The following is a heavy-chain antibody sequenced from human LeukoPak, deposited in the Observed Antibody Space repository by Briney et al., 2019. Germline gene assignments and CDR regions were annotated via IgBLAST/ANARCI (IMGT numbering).Heavy chain of an antibody. CDR3: AREPRVYGSGSYGWFDP. V-gene: IGHV4-59*12. CDR1: AGSISSYY. J-gene: IGHJ5*02. Sequence: SETLSLTCTVSAGSISSYYWSWIRQPPGKGLEWIGYIYYTGSTNYNPSLKSRVTMSADTSKNQFSLKLSSVTAADTAVYYCAREPRVYGSGSYGWFDPWGQGTLVIVSS. D-gene: IGHD3-10*01. CDR2: IYYTGST.